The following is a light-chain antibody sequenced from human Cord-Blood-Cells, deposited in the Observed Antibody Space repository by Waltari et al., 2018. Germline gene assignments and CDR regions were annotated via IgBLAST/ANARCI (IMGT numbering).Light chain of an antibody. CDR3: QQYGSSPWT. Sequence: EIVLTQSPGTLSLSPGERATLSCRASQSVSSSYLAWYQQKPGQAPRLLIYGASSRATGIPDRVSGSGSGTDFTLTISRREPEDFAVYYCQQYGSSPWTFGQGTKVEIK. V-gene: IGKV3-20*01. J-gene: IGKJ1*01. CDR2: GAS. CDR1: QSVSSSY.